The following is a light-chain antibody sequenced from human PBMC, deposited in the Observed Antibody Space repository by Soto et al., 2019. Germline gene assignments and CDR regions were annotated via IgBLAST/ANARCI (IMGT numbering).Light chain of an antibody. CDR2: AAS. Sequence: DIQLTQSPSFLSASVGDRVTITCRASQGISRYLAWYQLKPGKAPKLLIYAASTLQSGVPSRFSGSGSGTEFTLTISSLQPEDFASYYCQQLHSHVGGGTKVEIQ. CDR3: QQLHSH. V-gene: IGKV1-9*01. CDR1: QGISRY. J-gene: IGKJ4*01.